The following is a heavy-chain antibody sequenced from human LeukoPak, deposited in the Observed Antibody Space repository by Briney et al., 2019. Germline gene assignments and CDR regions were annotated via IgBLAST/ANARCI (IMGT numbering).Heavy chain of an antibody. J-gene: IGHJ6*02. D-gene: IGHD3-16*01. CDR1: GFTVSSNY. Sequence: GGSLRLSCAASGFTVSSNYMSWVRQAPGKGLEWISYISPTGHTIYYADSVKGRFTISRDNTKNSLYLQMNRLRAEDTALYYCARDGRLAKVEGEDYYYDGMDVWGQGTTVIVSS. V-gene: IGHV3-11*01. CDR3: ARDGRLAKVEGEDYYYDGMDV. CDR2: ISPTGHTI.